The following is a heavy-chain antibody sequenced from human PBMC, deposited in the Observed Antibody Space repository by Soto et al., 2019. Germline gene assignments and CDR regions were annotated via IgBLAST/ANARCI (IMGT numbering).Heavy chain of an antibody. J-gene: IGHJ4*02. D-gene: IGHD3-10*01. CDR1: GFTFSSYG. CDR3: ARDSGGRVSEVEFDY. CDR2: IWYDGINI. V-gene: IGHV3-33*01. Sequence: QVQLVESGGGVVQPGRSLRLSCTASGFTFSSYGMHWVRQAPGKGLEWVAVIWYDGINIYYAASVKGRFTLSRDNSKNTMYLQMNRLRAEDTAVYYCARDSGGRVSEVEFDYWGQGTLVTVSS.